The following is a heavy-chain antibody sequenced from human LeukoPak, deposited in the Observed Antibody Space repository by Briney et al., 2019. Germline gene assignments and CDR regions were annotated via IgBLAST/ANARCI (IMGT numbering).Heavy chain of an antibody. CDR1: GGSFSGYY. CDR3: ARRAGDGYTPGYYFDY. CDR2: INHSGST. J-gene: IGHJ4*02. V-gene: IGHV4-34*01. D-gene: IGHD5-12*01. Sequence: PSETLSLTCAVYGGSFSGYYWSWIRQPPGKGLEWIGEINHSGSTNYDPSLKSRVTISVDTSKNQFSLKLSSVTAADTAVYYCARRAGDGYTPGYYFDYWGQGTLVTVSS.